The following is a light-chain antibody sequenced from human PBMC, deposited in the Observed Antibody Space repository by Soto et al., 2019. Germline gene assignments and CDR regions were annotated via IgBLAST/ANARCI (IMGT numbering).Light chain of an antibody. CDR1: QSIDSR. CDR3: HQYSSYSQT. J-gene: IGKJ2*01. V-gene: IGKV1-5*03. CDR2: KAS. Sequence: DIQMTQSPSTLSASVGDRVTISCRASQSIDSRLAWYQQKPGKAPKLLMYKASILESGVPSRFSGTGSGTEFTLTITSLQPDDFATYYCHQYSSYSQTFCQGTKLEIK.